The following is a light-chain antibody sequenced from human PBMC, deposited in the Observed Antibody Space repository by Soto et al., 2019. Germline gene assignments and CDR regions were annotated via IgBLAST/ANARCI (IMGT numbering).Light chain of an antibody. CDR1: QSVGSF. CDR3: QQCNSWPPTFT. V-gene: IGKV3-11*01. J-gene: IGKJ5*01. Sequence: EIVLTQSPATLSLSPGERATLSGRASQSVGSFLAWYQQKPGQAPRLLIYDTSIRATGIPARFSGSGSGTDFTLTISSLEPEDFAVYYCQQCNSWPPTFTFGQGTRLEIK. CDR2: DTS.